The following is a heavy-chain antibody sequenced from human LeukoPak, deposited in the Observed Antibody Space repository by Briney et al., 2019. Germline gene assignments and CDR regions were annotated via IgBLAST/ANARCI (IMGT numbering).Heavy chain of an antibody. J-gene: IGHJ4*02. CDR1: GYSITSGYY. V-gene: IGHV4-38-2*02. Sequence: SETLSLTCTVSGYSITSGYYWGWIRQPPGKGLEWIGSLYHSGNTYYNPSLKSRVTMSVDTSKNQFSLRLSSVTAADTAVYYCARNEYYDSRSGYLGYFDYWGQGTLVTVSS. CDR3: ARNEYYDSRSGYLGYFDY. CDR2: LYHSGNT. D-gene: IGHD3-3*01.